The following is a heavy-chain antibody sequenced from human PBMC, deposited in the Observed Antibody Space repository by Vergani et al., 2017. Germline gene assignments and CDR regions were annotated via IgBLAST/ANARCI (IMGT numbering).Heavy chain of an antibody. V-gene: IGHV3-23*04. D-gene: IGHD3-3*01. J-gene: IGHJ4*02. Sequence: EVDLVESGGGLAQPGGSLRLSCEASGITFWKFGMHWVRQGPGKGLEWVSAISGSGGSTYYADSVKGRFTISRDNSKNTLYLQMNSLRAEDTAVYYCVFGVVIHFDYWGQGTLVTVSS. CDR3: VFGVVIHFDY. CDR2: ISGSGGST. CDR1: GITFWKFG.